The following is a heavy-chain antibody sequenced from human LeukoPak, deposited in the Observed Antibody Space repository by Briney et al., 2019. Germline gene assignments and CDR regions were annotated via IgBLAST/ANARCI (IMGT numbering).Heavy chain of an antibody. J-gene: IGHJ4*02. CDR1: GYSISSGYY. Sequence: SETLSLTCTVSGYSISSGYYWGWIRQPPGKGLEWIGSIYHSGSTYYNPSLKSRVTISVDTSKNQFSLKLSSVTAADTAVYYCARGEYYYDSSGYYYVNPFDYWGQGTLVTVSS. D-gene: IGHD3-22*01. V-gene: IGHV4-38-2*02. CDR2: IYHSGST. CDR3: ARGEYYYDSSGYYYVNPFDY.